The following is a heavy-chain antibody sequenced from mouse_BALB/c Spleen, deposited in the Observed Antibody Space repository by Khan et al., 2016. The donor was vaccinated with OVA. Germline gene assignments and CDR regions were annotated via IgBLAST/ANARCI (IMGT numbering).Heavy chain of an antibody. Sequence: QVQLKQSGPGLVAPSQSLSITCTVSGFSLSNYGVNWVRQPPGKGLEWLGIIWAGGSTNYNSALMSKLSIRKDIAKSQVFLKMNSLQTDDPAMYYCARETAYYGNYEAMDYWGQGTSVTVSS. D-gene: IGHD2-10*01. CDR2: IWAGGST. V-gene: IGHV2-9*02. CDR1: GFSLSNYG. J-gene: IGHJ4*01. CDR3: ARETAYYGNYEAMDY.